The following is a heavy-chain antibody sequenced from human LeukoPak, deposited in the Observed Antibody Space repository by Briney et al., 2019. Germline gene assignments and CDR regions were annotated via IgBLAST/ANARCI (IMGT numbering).Heavy chain of an antibody. J-gene: IGHJ4*02. CDR1: GFTFSSYG. D-gene: IGHD6-19*01. CDR2: IWYDGSNK. Sequence: PGRSLRLSCAASGFTFSSYGMRWVRQAPGKGLEWVALIWYDGSNKYYADSVKGRFTISRDNSKNTLYLQMNSLRAEDTAVYYCARGRGSSGPYYFDYWGQGTLVTVSS. V-gene: IGHV3-33*01. CDR3: ARGRGSSGPYYFDY.